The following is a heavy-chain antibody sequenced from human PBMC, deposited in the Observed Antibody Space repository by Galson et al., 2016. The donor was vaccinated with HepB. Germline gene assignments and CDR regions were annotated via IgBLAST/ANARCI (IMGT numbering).Heavy chain of an antibody. J-gene: IGHJ4*02. V-gene: IGHV3-33*01. Sequence: SLRLSCATSGFTLSAFAMHWVRQVPGKGLEWLTLIWHDGSKEYYTESVKGRFTISRDNAKNIVYLQIDSLTDEDTAVYYCARDRAADGLAAIDFWGQGTLVTVSS. D-gene: IGHD5-24*01. CDR3: ARDRAADGLAAIDF. CDR2: IWHDGSKE. CDR1: GFTLSAFA.